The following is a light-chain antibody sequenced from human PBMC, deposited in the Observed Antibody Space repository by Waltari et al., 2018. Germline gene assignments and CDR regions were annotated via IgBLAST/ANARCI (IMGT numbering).Light chain of an antibody. CDR1: QAIVTN. V-gene: IGKV3-15*01. Sequence: EIVMTQSPDTLSVSPGERATLACRASQAIVTNLAWYQQKPGQPPRLLIYAASTRATGTXXXXXCXXXXXXXTLTIXXXQSEXXXXXXXQHYNNFPPAFGQGTKVEIK. CDR2: AAS. CDR3: QHYNNFPPA. J-gene: IGKJ1*01.